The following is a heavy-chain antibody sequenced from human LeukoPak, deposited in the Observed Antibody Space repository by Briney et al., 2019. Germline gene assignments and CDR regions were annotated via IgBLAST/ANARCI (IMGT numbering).Heavy chain of an antibody. D-gene: IGHD2-2*01. J-gene: IGHJ5*02. Sequence: ASVKVSCKASGYTFTGHHMHWVRQAPGQGLEWMGWINPNSGGTNYAQKFQGRVTMTRDTSISTAYMELSRLRSDDTAVYYCARERAILNWFDPWGQGTLVTVSS. CDR3: ARERAILNWFDP. V-gene: IGHV1-2*02. CDR2: INPNSGGT. CDR1: GYTFTGHH.